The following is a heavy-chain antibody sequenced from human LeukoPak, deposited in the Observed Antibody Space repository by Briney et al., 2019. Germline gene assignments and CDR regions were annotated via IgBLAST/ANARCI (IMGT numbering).Heavy chain of an antibody. D-gene: IGHD3-10*01. J-gene: IGHJ5*02. CDR3: ARHRFGELYWFDP. V-gene: IGHV1-18*01. CDR1: GYTFTSYG. Sequence: ASVTVSCTASGYTFTSYGISWVRQAPGQGLEWMGWISAYNGNTNYAQKLQGRVTMTTDTSTSTAYMELRSLRSDDTAVYYCARHRFGELYWFDPWGQGTLVTVSS. CDR2: ISAYNGNT.